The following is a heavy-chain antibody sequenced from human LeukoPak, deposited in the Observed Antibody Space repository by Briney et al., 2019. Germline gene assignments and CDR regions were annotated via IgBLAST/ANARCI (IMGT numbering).Heavy chain of an antibody. D-gene: IGHD3-22*01. CDR1: GGSLSGYY. J-gene: IGHJ4*02. CDR3: ARYSSGYSFDY. V-gene: IGHV4-34*01. Sequence: PSETLSLTCAVYGGSLSGYYWNWIRQPPGKGLEWIGEINHGGSTNYNPSLKSRVTISRDTSKKQFSLKLSSVTAADTAVYYCARYSSGYSFDYWGQGTLVTVSS. CDR2: INHGGST.